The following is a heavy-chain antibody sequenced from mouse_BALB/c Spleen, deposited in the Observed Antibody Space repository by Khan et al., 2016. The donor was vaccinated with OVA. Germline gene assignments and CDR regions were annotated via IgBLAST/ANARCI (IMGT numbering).Heavy chain of an antibody. D-gene: IGHD2-14*01. J-gene: IGHJ3*01. CDR2: VNPNTDNI. V-gene: IGHV1-26*01. CDR3: ARGYDFFAS. CDR1: GYSFNLYY. Sequence: VQLQQSGPDLVKPGASVKMSCKASGYSFNLYYMSWVKQSHGKSLEWIGRVNPNTDNINYNQEFKGKAILTVDKSSNTAYMELRSLTSEDSAVYFCARGYDFFASWGQGTLVTVSA.